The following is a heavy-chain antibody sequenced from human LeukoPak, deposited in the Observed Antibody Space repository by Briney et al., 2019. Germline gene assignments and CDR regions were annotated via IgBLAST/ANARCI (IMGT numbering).Heavy chain of an antibody. J-gene: IGHJ4*02. V-gene: IGHV3-23*01. Sequence: GGSLRLSCAASGFTFSSYAMSWVRQAPGKGLEWVSAISGSGGSTYYADSVKGRFTISRDNSKNTLYLQMNSLRAEDTAVYYCAKDSSPYYDFWSGYSSYWGQGTLVTVSS. D-gene: IGHD3-3*01. CDR3: AKDSSPYYDFWSGYSSY. CDR1: GFTFSSYA. CDR2: ISGSGGST.